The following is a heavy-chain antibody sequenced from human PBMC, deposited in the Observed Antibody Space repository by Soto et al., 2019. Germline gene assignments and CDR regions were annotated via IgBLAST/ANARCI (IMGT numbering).Heavy chain of an antibody. CDR2: RNTNSGGR. J-gene: IGHJ6*03. Sequence: ASMKVSCKASWYTFHRYYIHWVRQAPGQGLEWIGWRNTNSGGRNYEQKFQGWGTMTRNTSISTAYMELSRRRSYDTAAYYCATDREAMVGGVHRFSYYYYMDVWGKGTTVTVSS. D-gene: IGHD3-10*01. CDR1: WYTFHRYY. CDR3: ATDREAMVGGVHRFSYYYYMDV. V-gene: IGHV1-2*04.